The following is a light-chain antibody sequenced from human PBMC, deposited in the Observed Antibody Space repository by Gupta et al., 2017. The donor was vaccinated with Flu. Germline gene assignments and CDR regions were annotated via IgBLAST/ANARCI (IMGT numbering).Light chain of an antibody. V-gene: IGKV3-20*01. CDR1: QSVSTSY. CDR2: ATS. Sequence: EIVLTQSPGTLSLSPGERATLSCRASQSVSTSYLAWYQQKPGLAPRLLMYATSTRATDIPDRFSGSGSGTXFTLTIXRREPEDFAVYYCQHDCSSSCIFGXGTKVEI. J-gene: IGKJ2*02. CDR3: QHDCSSSCI.